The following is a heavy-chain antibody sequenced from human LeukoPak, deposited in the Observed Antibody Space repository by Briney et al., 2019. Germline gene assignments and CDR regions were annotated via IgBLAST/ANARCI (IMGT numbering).Heavy chain of an antibody. D-gene: IGHD3-10*01. V-gene: IGHV1-3*01. CDR3: ASIYGSGCYPEI. J-gene: IGHJ4*02. CDR2: INAGNGNT. CDR1: GYTFTSYA. Sequence: ASVKVSCKASGYTFTSYAMHWVRQAPGQRLEWMGWINAGNGNTKYSQKFQGRVTITRDTSASTAYMELSSLRSEDTAVYYCASIYGSGCYPEIWGQGTLVTVSS.